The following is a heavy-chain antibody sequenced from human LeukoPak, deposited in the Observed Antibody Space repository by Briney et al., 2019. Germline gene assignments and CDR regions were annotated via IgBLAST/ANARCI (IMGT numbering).Heavy chain of an antibody. D-gene: IGHD2-2*01. J-gene: IGHJ3*02. CDR2: VSSNGGST. Sequence: RGSLRLSCAASGFTFSSYAMHWVRQAPGKGLEYVSAVSSNGGSTYYANSVKGRFTISRDNSKNTLYLQMGSLRAEDMAVYYCASGNVVVPAARDAFDIWGQGTMVPVSS. V-gene: IGHV3-64*01. CDR1: GFTFSSYA. CDR3: ASGNVVVPAARDAFDI.